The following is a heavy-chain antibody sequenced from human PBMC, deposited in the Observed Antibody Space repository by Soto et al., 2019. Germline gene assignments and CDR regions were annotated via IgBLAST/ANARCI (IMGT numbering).Heavy chain of an antibody. J-gene: IGHJ5*02. CDR2: IIPIFGTA. Sequence: SVKVSCKASGGTFSSYAISWVRQAPGQGLEWMGGIIPIFGTANYAQKFQGRVTITADESTSTAYMELSSLRSEDTAVYYCARGVDYYDSSGYYPNWFDPWGQGTLVTVSS. D-gene: IGHD3-22*01. V-gene: IGHV1-69*13. CDR3: ARGVDYYDSSGYYPNWFDP. CDR1: GGTFSSYA.